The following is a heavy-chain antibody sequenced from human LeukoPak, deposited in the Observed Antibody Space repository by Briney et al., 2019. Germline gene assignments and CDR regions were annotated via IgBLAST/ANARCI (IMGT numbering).Heavy chain of an antibody. V-gene: IGHV1-69*05. D-gene: IGHD2-2*02. Sequence: GASVKVSCKASGGTFSSYAISWVRQAPGQGLEWMGGIIPIFGTANYAQKFQGRVTITTDESTSTAYMELSSLRSEDTAVYYCARERWQVVPAAICFWFDPWGQGTLVTVSS. CDR1: GGTFSSYA. CDR2: IIPIFGTA. J-gene: IGHJ5*02. CDR3: ARERWQVVPAAICFWFDP.